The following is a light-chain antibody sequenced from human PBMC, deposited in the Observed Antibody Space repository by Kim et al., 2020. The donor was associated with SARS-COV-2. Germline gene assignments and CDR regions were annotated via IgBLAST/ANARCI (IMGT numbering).Light chain of an antibody. CDR1: TSDV. J-gene: IGLJ3*02. CDR3: TSHTSGNTWV. Sequence: QSALTQPASVSGSPGRSITISCTGTTSDVSWYQHQPGQAPKLIIYDVNRRPSGLSDRFSGSKSGNTASLTISGLQAEDEATYYCTSHTSGNTWVFGGGTKVTVL. CDR2: DVN. V-gene: IGLV2-14*03.